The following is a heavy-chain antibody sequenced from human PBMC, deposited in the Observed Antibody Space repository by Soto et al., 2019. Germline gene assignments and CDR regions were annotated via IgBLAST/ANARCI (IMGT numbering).Heavy chain of an antibody. V-gene: IGHV2-5*01. J-gene: IGHJ4*02. CDR2: IYWNDVK. CDR1: GFSLSTGGVG. D-gene: IGHD4-17*01. CDR3: AHQSMTPVTSYFDF. Sequence: QITLKESGPALVIPTQTLTLTCTFSGFSLSTGGVGVGWIRQPPGKALEWLALIYWNDVKRYSPSLKSRLTITKDTSKNQVVLTMTNMDPVDTATYYCAHQSMTPVTSYFDFWRQGTLVTVSS.